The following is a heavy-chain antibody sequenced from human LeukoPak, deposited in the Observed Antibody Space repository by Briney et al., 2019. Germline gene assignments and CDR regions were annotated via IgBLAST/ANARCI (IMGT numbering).Heavy chain of an antibody. CDR1: GYTFTSYY. D-gene: IGHD2-21*02. CDR3: AREGYCGGDCYSDDY. CDR2: INPSGGST. V-gene: IGHV1-46*01. Sequence: ASVKVSCKASGYTFTSYYMHWVRQAPGQGLEWMGIINPSGGSTSYAQKFQGRVTMTRDMSTSTVYMELSSLRSEDTAVYYCAREGYCGGDCYSDDYWGQRTLVTVFS. J-gene: IGHJ4*02.